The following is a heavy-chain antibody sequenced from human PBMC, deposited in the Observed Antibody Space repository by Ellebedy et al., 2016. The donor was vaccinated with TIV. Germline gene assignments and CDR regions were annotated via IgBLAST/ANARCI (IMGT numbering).Heavy chain of an antibody. V-gene: IGHV4-59*01. D-gene: IGHD3-22*01. Sequence: MPSETLSLTCTVSGGSISSYYWSWIRQPPGKGLAWIGYIYYSGSTNYNPSLKSRVTISLDTSKNQFSLIVTPVTAADTAVYYCARAPRGYESSDYGVGKGFDIWGQGTMVTVSS. CDR1: GGSISSYY. CDR2: IYYSGST. J-gene: IGHJ3*02. CDR3: ARAPRGYESSDYGVGKGFDI.